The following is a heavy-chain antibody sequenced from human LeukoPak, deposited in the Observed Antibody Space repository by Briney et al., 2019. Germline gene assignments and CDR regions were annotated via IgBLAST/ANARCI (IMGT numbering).Heavy chain of an antibody. CDR3: TRKEDYYASGNAFDI. D-gene: IGHD3-10*01. V-gene: IGHV3-73*01. CDR2: IRGKANTYAT. CDR1: GFTFSGSA. J-gene: IGHJ3*02. Sequence: GGSLRLSCAASGFTFSGSAMHWVRQASGKGLEWVGRIRGKANTYATAYGESVKGRLTISRDDSKNTAYLQMNSLKTEDTAVYYCTRKEDYYASGNAFDIWGQGTMVTVSS.